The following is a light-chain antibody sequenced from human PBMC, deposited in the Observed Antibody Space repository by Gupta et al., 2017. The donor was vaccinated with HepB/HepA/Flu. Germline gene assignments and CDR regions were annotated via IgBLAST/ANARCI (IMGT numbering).Light chain of an antibody. CDR1: QSVLYSSSSKNY. Sequence: DIVMTQSPDSLAVSLGERATINCKSSQSVLYSSSSKNYLPCYQQKPGQPPKLLIYWPSTRGSAVPDRSSASGSGTDFTLTISSLQVKDVALYYFQRYASTLFTFGPGTKVDIK. CDR3: QRYASTLFT. J-gene: IGKJ3*01. V-gene: IGKV4-1*01. CDR2: WPS.